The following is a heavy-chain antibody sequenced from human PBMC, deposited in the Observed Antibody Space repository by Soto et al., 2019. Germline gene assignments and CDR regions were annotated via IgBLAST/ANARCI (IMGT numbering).Heavy chain of an antibody. CDR1: GGSISNYF. CDR2: ISNSGST. Sequence: SETLSLTCTVSGGSISNYFWSWIRQSPGKGLEWIGYISNSGSTNYNPSLKSRVIISMDTSMNHFSLKLTSVTAADTAVYYCARPSNSGLYPFDSWGQGTLVTVSS. D-gene: IGHD3-16*01. CDR3: ARPSNSGLYPFDS. V-gene: IGHV4-59*01. J-gene: IGHJ4*02.